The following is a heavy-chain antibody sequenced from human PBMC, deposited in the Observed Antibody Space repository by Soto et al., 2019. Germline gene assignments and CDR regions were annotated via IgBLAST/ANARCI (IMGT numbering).Heavy chain of an antibody. V-gene: IGHV1-69*13. D-gene: IGHD3-22*01. CDR3: ASGGDYDSSYYYYYGMDV. CDR1: GGTFSSYA. J-gene: IGHJ6*02. Sequence: SVKVSCKASGGTFSSYAISWVRQAPGQGLEWMGGIIPIFGTANYAQKFQGRVTITADESTSTAYMELSSLRSEDTAVYYCASGGDYDSSYYYYYGMDVWGQGTTVTVSS. CDR2: IIPIFGTA.